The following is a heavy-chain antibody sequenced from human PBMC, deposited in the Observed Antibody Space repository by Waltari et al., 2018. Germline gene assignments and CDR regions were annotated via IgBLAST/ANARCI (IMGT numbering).Heavy chain of an antibody. V-gene: IGHV4-34*01. D-gene: IGHD5-12*01. J-gene: IGHJ6*02. CDR1: GGSFSGYY. CDR2: INHSGST. Sequence: QVQLQQWGAGLLKPSETLSLTCAVYGGSFSGYYWSWIRQPPGKGLEWIGEINHSGSTNYNPSLKSRVTISVDTSKNQFSLKLSSVTAADTAVYYCARGERWLHYHGGMDVWGQGTTVIVSS. CDR3: ARGERWLHYHGGMDV.